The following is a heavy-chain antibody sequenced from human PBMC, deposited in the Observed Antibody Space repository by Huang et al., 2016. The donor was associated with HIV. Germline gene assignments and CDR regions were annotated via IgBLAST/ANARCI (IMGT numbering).Heavy chain of an antibody. V-gene: IGHV3-30-3*01. CDR1: GCSFSNYA. CDR3: TREYTVAGAFDI. CDR2: IANDGTTT. J-gene: IGHJ3*02. D-gene: IGHD5-12*01. Sequence: QGQLVESGGGVVRPGRSLRLSCAASGCSFSNYAMHWVRQAPGKRLEWVTLIANDGTTTYYANAVKGRFTISRDNFKNTLYLQMNRLRGDDTAVYYCTREYTVAGAFDIWGQGTMVTVSS.